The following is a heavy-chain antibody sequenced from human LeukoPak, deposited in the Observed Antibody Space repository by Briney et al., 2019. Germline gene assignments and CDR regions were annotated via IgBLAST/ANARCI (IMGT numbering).Heavy chain of an antibody. J-gene: IGHJ6*02. CDR2: ISSSGGTV. D-gene: IGHD2-2*01. Sequence: AGGSLRLSRAASGFSFSSHTMNWVRQAPGKGLEWVSYISSSGGTVYYADSVKGRFTISRDSAKNSLYLQMDSLGDEDTAVYYCARGLSSTTPNNYALDVWGQGTTVTVSS. CDR3: ARGLSSTTPNNYALDV. CDR1: GFSFSSHT. V-gene: IGHV3-48*02.